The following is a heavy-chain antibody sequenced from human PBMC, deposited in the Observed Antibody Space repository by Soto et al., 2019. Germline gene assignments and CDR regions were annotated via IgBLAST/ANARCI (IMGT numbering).Heavy chain of an antibody. D-gene: IGHD3-16*02. CDR1: GGTFSSYA. CDR2: IVPIIGAA. V-gene: IGHV1-69*01. Sequence: QVQLVQSGAEVKKPGSSVKVSCKASGGTFSSYAISWVRQAPGQGLEWMGGIVPIIGAAQYAEKFRARGNIIADEVTSTAYMELSSLRSDDSAVYYCARGKPREIMLGGNIVVPNSDAFDIWELGTMVTVSP. CDR3: ARGKPREIMLGGNIVVPNSDAFDI. J-gene: IGHJ3*02.